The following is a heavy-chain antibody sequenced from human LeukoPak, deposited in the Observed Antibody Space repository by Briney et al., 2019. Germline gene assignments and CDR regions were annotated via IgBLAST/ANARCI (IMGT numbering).Heavy chain of an antibody. V-gene: IGHV3-11*01. J-gene: IGHJ4*02. CDR2: ITSSGSTI. D-gene: IGHD3-3*01. CDR3: AKASGPDDFWSGYYVY. Sequence: NAGGSLRLSCAASGFTFSDYYMNWIRQAPGQGLEWVSYITSSGSTIYYADSVKGRFTISRDNAKNSLYLQMNSLRAEDTALYYCAKASGPDDFWSGYYVYWGQGTLVTVSS. CDR1: GFTFSDYY.